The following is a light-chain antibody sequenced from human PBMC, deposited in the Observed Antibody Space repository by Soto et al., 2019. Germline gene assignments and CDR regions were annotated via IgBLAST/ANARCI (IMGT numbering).Light chain of an antibody. Sequence: EIVLTQSPGTLSLSPGEIATLSFRASQSVSSNYLAWYRQKPGQAPRLLIYGASTRATGIPARFSGSGSGTEFTLTISSLEPEDFAVYYCQQRSNWPPITFGQGTRLEIK. J-gene: IGKJ5*01. CDR2: GAS. V-gene: IGKV3D-20*02. CDR1: QSVSSNY. CDR3: QQRSNWPPIT.